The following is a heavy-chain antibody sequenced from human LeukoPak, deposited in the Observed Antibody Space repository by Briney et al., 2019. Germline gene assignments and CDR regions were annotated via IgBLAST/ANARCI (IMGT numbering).Heavy chain of an antibody. CDR1: GFTFSSYA. CDR3: AKSHIAVAGTRNAFDV. V-gene: IGHV3-23*01. J-gene: IGHJ3*01. Sequence: GGSLRPSCAASGFTFSSYAMSWVRQAPGKGLEWVSAISGSGGSTYYADSVKGRFTISRDNSKNTLYLQMNSLRAEDTAVYYCAKSHIAVAGTRNAFDVWGQGTLVTVSS. CDR2: ISGSGGST. D-gene: IGHD6-19*01.